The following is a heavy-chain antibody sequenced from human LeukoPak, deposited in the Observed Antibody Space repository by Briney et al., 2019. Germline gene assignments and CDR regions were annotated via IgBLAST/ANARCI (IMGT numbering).Heavy chain of an antibody. V-gene: IGHV3-74*01. D-gene: IGHD4-23*01. CDR3: AREPNYGGNSMDV. Sequence: GGSLRLSCAASGFTFSSYWMHWVRQAPGKGLVWVSRINSDGSSTSYADSVKGRFTISRNNAKNTLYLQMNSLRAEDTAVYYCAREPNYGGNSMDVWGQGTTVTVSS. CDR1: GFTFSSYW. J-gene: IGHJ6*02. CDR2: INSDGSST.